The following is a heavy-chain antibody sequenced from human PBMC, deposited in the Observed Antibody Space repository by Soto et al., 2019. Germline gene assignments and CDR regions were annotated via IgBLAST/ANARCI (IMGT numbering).Heavy chain of an antibody. CDR1: GFAISSYW. CDR2: INSDGSST. V-gene: IGHV3-74*01. Sequence: GGSLRLSCAASGFAISSYWMHWVRQAPGKGLVWVSRINSDGSSTHYADSVKGRFTISRDNAKNTLYLQVNSLRAEDTAVYYCARGGTGSGYYYAMDVWGQGTTVTVSS. CDR3: ARGGTGSGYYYAMDV. D-gene: IGHD3-16*01. J-gene: IGHJ6*02.